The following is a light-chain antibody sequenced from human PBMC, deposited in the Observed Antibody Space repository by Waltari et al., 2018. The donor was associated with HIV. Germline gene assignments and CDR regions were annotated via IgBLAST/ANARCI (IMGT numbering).Light chain of an antibody. CDR1: SSYVGGYKY. CDR3: CSYAGSHTHVL. Sequence: QSSLTQPRSVSGSPGQSVTISCPETSSYVGGYKYVSRSQPHPGKVPKLLIVDVTKRPSGVPDRFSGSKSGNTASLTVSGLQAEDEADYYCCSYAGSHTHVLFGGGSKLTVL. J-gene: IGLJ2*01. CDR2: DVT. V-gene: IGLV2-11*01.